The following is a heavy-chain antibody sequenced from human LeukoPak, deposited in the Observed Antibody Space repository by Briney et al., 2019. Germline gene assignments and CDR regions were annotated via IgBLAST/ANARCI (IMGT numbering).Heavy chain of an antibody. CDR3: AKVNQRYYDSTPPDY. D-gene: IGHD3-22*01. CDR1: GFTFSSYA. CDR2: ISGSGGST. J-gene: IGHJ4*02. Sequence: GGSLRLSCAASGFTFSSYAMSWVRQAPGKGLEWVSAISGSGGSTYYPDSVKGRFTISRDNSKNTLYLQMNSLRAEDTAVYYCAKVNQRYYDSTPPDYWSQGTLVTVSS. V-gene: IGHV3-23*01.